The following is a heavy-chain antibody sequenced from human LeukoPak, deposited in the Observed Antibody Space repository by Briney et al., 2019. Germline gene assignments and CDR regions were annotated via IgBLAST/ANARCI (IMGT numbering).Heavy chain of an antibody. CDR2: IWYDGSNK. Sequence: GGSLRLSCAASGFTSSSYGMHWVRQAPGKGLEWVAVIWYDGSNKYYADSVKGRFTISRDNSKNTLYLQMNSLRAEDTAVYYCAKPGTIFGVVKNWFDPWGPGTLVTVSS. CDR1: GFTSSSYG. D-gene: IGHD3-3*01. CDR3: AKPGTIFGVVKNWFDP. J-gene: IGHJ5*02. V-gene: IGHV3-30*02.